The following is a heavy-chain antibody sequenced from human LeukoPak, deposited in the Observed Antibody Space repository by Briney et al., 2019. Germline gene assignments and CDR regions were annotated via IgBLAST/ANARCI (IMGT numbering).Heavy chain of an antibody. CDR2: INSDGRGT. Sequence: GGSLRLSCAASGLTFSSYWVHWVRQAPGKGLVWVSRINSDGRGTSYAASVNGRFTISRDNAKNKLYLQMNRLRAEDTAVSYCARDLAVAGPLDYWGQGTLVTVSS. D-gene: IGHD6-19*01. V-gene: IGHV3-74*01. CDR1: GLTFSSYW. CDR3: ARDLAVAGPLDY. J-gene: IGHJ4*02.